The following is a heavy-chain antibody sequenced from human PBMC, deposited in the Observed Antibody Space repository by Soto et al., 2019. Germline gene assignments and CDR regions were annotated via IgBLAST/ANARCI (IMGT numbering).Heavy chain of an antibody. CDR2: INPKSGDT. V-gene: IGHV1-2*02. J-gene: IGHJ6*02. Sequence: ASVKVSCVASGYLSSGPVIHWMRQAPGQGLEWMGWINPKSGDTGNAQKFQGRVTMTSDTSLDIVHMDLSGLTSDDAAVYYCARDTRGTRGFDEMDFWGQGTTVTVSS. CDR1: GYLSSGPV. CDR3: ARDTRGTRGFDEMDF. D-gene: IGHD2-2*01.